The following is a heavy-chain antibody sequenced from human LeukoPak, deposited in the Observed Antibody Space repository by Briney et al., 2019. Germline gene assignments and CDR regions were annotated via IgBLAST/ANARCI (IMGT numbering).Heavy chain of an antibody. CDR3: AKDLRFGDSPGNRFDY. V-gene: IGHV3-23*01. CDR2: SGPGGGT. D-gene: IGHD3-10*01. J-gene: IGHJ4*02. CDR1: GFTFSSYA. Sequence: PGGTLRLSCAASGFTFSSYAMNWVRQAPGKGLEWVSTSGPGGGTYYADSVKGRFTISRDNSKNTLYLQMNSLRAEDTAVYYCAKDLRFGDSPGNRFDYWGQGTLVTASS.